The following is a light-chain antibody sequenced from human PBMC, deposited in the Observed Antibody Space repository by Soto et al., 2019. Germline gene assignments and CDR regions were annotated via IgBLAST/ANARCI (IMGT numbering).Light chain of an antibody. CDR2: DVS. Sequence: QSALTQPASVSGSPGQSITISCTGTSSDVGGYNYVSWYQQHPGKAPKLMIYDVSNRPSGVSNRFSGSKSGNTASLTISGLQAEDEADYYCSSYKSSSTPVGTGTKVTVL. V-gene: IGLV2-14*01. J-gene: IGLJ1*01. CDR1: SSDVGGYNY. CDR3: SSYKSSSTP.